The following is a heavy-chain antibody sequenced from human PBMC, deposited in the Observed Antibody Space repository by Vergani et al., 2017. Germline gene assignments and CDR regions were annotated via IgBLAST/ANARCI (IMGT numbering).Heavy chain of an antibody. CDR2: IYPADSDT. CDR3: ARHTTYTDS. Sequence: EVELVQSGPEMRKPGESLTISCKGSEYSFGNYWIGWVRQMPGKGLECMGIIYPADSDTRYSPSFQGQVTISADKSISTAFLQWDSLQASDTALYYCARHTTYTDSWGQGTLVTVSS. V-gene: IGHV5-51*01. D-gene: IGHD1-1*01. J-gene: IGHJ4*02. CDR1: EYSFGNYW.